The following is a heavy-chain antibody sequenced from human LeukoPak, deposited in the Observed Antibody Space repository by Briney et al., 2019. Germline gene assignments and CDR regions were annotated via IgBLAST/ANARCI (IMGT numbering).Heavy chain of an antibody. J-gene: IGHJ3*02. Sequence: ASVKVSCKASGYTFTGYYMHWVRQAPGQGLEWIGCINPNSGGTNFAQKFQGRVTMTRDTSITTAYMGLSRLRPDDTAVYYCTRATYSDILTGSRDYAFDIWGQGTLVTVSS. D-gene: IGHD3-9*01. V-gene: IGHV1-2*02. CDR2: INPNSGGT. CDR1: GYTFTGYY. CDR3: TRATYSDILTGSRDYAFDI.